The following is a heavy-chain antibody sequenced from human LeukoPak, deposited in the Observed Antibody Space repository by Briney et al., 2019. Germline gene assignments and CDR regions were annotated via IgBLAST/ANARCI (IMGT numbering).Heavy chain of an antibody. CDR3: ARVSAYYDWFDP. V-gene: IGHV4-39*02. CDR1: GGSISDATYY. D-gene: IGHD3-10*01. Sequence: SETLSLTCTVSGGSISDATYYWGWIRQVPGKGLEWIGSTYFSGNTYSNPSLRSRLSISVDTSENRFSLKLTSVTAADTALYYCARVSAYYDWFDPWGQGTLVIVSS. J-gene: IGHJ5*02. CDR2: TYFSGNT.